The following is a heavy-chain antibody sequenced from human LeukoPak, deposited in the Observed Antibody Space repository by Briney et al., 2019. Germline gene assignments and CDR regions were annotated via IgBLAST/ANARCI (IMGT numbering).Heavy chain of an antibody. Sequence: GASVKVSCKASGGTFSSYAISWVRQAPGQGLEWMGGIIPIFGTANYAQKFQGRVTITADESTSTAYMELSSLRSEDTAVYYWASTHSSIAAAGTFNYWGQGTLVTVSS. CDR3: ASTHSSIAAAGTFNY. D-gene: IGHD6-13*01. V-gene: IGHV1-69*13. CDR2: IIPIFGTA. CDR1: GGTFSSYA. J-gene: IGHJ4*02.